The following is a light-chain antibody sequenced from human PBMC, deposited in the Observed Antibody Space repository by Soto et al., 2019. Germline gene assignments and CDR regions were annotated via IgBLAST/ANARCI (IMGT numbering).Light chain of an antibody. CDR3: SSYTSSSRVV. Sequence: QSALTQPASVSGSPGQSITISCTGTSSDVGGYNYVSWYQQHPGKAPKLMIYDVSNRPSGVSNRFSGSKSGNTASLTISGLQAEDEADYYCSSYTSSSRVVFGGGTKHTVL. CDR1: SSDVGGYNY. CDR2: DVS. J-gene: IGLJ2*01. V-gene: IGLV2-14*01.